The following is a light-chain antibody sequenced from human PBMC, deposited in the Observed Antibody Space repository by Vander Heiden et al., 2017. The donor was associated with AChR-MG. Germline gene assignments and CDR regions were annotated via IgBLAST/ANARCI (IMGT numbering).Light chain of an antibody. V-gene: IGKV4-1*01. CDR2: WAS. J-gene: IGKJ1*01. CDR1: QSILYSSNNKNY. CDR3: QQYYTTPRA. Sequence: DIVMTQSPDSLAVSLGERAPINCKSSQSILYSSNNKNYLAWYQQKPGQPPKLLIYWASTRESGAPDRFSGSGSGTDFTLTISSLQAEDVAVYYCQQYYTTPRAFGQGTKVEIK.